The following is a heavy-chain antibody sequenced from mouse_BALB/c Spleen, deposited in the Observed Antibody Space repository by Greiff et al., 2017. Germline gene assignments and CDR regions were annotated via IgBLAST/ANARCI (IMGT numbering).Heavy chain of an antibody. Sequence: EVKVEESGPGLVKPSQSLSLTCTVTGYSITSDYAWNWIRQFPGNKLEWMGYISYSGSTSYNPSLKSRISITRDTSKNQFFLQLNSVTTEDTATYYCARDYGSSLDYWGQGTTLTVSS. V-gene: IGHV3-2*02. CDR1: GYSITSDYA. CDR3: ARDYGSSLDY. CDR2: ISYSGST. D-gene: IGHD1-1*01. J-gene: IGHJ2*01.